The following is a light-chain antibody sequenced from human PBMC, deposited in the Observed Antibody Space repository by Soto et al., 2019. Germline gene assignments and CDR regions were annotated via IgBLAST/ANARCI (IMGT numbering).Light chain of an antibody. CDR2: EVS. CDR1: SSDVGGYNY. Sequence: QSVLTQPASVSGSPGQSITISCTGTSSDVGGYNYVSWYQQHPGKAPKLMIYEVSNRPSRVSNRFSGSKSGNTASLTISGLQAEDEADYYCSSYAGSNKSVFGTGTKVTVL. CDR3: SSYAGSNKSV. V-gene: IGLV2-14*01. J-gene: IGLJ1*01.